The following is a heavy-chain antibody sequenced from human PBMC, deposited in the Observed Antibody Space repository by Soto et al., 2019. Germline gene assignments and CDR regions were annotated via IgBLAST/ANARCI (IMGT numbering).Heavy chain of an antibody. Sequence: EVQVLESGGGLVQPGGSLRLSCAASGLTFSSYAMSWVRQAPGKGLEWVSSISGSGGSTYYTDSVKGRFTMSRENSKHTLYLQMNSLRAEDAAVYFCAKDGGFGGGCLDYWGQGTLVTVSS. J-gene: IGHJ4*02. CDR2: ISGSGGST. CDR3: AKDGGFGGGCLDY. D-gene: IGHD2-15*01. V-gene: IGHV3-23*01. CDR1: GLTFSSYA.